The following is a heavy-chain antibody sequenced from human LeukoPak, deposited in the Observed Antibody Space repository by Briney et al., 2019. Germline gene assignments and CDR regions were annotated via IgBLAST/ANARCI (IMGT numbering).Heavy chain of an antibody. D-gene: IGHD1-26*01. CDR2: IDSGGNT. J-gene: IGHJ4*02. Sequence: GGSLRLPCAASGFTVSSNYISWVRQAPGRGLEWVSAIDSGGNTNYADSVRGRFIISRDNSENTLHLQMNSLRAEDTAVYYCASGRLSGKGYDHWGQGTLVTVSS. CDR3: ASGRLSGKGYDH. CDR1: GFTVSSNY. V-gene: IGHV3-66*01.